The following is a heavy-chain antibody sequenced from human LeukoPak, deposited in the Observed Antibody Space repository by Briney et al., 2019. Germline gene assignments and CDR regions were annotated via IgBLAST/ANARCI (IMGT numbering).Heavy chain of an antibody. D-gene: IGHD3-22*01. CDR1: SGSISSYY. Sequence: SETLSLTCTVSSGSISSYYWSWIRQPAGKGLEWIGRILTSGSTNYNPSLKSRVTISVDTSKNQFSLKLSSVTAADTAVYYCARVGVEARYYYDSSGYQLIFDYWGQGTLVTISS. CDR3: ARVGVEARYYYDSSGYQLIFDY. CDR2: ILTSGST. J-gene: IGHJ4*02. V-gene: IGHV4-4*07.